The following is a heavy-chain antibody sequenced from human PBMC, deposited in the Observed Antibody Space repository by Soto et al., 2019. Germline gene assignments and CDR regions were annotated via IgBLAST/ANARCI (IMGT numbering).Heavy chain of an antibody. CDR1: GDSISSAVNY. V-gene: IGHV4-31*03. CDR3: ARTLYPVRDAFDL. Sequence: QVQLQESGPGLVKPSQTLSLTCTVSGDSISSAVNYWSWIRQQPGKGLEWIGYFYHTGSTYYNPSLKSRVTISVDTSNNRCSLKLCSGTAADTAVYCCARTLYPVRDAFDLWGQGTMVTVSS. J-gene: IGHJ3*01. D-gene: IGHD2-2*02. CDR2: FYHTGST.